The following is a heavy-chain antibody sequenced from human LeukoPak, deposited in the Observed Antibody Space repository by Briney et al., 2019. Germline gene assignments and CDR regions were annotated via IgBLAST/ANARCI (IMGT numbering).Heavy chain of an antibody. CDR2: IYHSGST. D-gene: IGHD3-22*01. J-gene: IGHJ4*02. CDR1: GYSISSGYY. V-gene: IGHV4-38-2*02. CDR3: ASRSINGLYYYDSSGYSPFDY. Sequence: SETLSLTCTVSGYSISSGYYWGWIRQPPGKGLEWIGSIYHSGSTYYNPSLKSRVTISVDTSKNQFSLKLSSVTAADTAVYYCASRSINGLYYYDSSGYSPFDYWGQGTLVTVSS.